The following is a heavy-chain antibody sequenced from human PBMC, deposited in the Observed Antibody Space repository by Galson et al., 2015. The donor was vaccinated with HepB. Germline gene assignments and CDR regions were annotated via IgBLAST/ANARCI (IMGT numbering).Heavy chain of an antibody. CDR1: GDSVSSNSAA. CDR2: TYYRSKWYN. Sequence: CAISGDSVSSNSAAWNRIRQSPSRGLEWLGRTYYRSKWYNDYAVSVKSRITINPDTSKNQFSLQLNSVTPEDTAVYYCARDRGGIAAAGTPRLGFDPWGQGTLVTVSS. J-gene: IGHJ5*02. CDR3: ARDRGGIAAAGTPRLGFDP. V-gene: IGHV6-1*01. D-gene: IGHD6-13*01.